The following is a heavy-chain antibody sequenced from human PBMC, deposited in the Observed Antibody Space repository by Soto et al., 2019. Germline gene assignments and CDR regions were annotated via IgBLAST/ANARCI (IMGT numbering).Heavy chain of an antibody. V-gene: IGHV3-23*01. Sequence: EVQLLESGGGLVQPGGSLRLSCAASGFTFSNYAMSWVRQTPGKGLEWVSTISGGGGNTYYPDSVKGRFTISRDNSKDTVYLQMNSLRAEDTAIYYCAKERRGRGADYWGQGALVTVTS. CDR1: GFTFSNYA. CDR2: ISGGGGNT. CDR3: AKERRGRGADY. J-gene: IGHJ4*02.